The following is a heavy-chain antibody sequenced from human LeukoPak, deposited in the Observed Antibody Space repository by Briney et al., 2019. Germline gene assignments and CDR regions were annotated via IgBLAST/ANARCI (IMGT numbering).Heavy chain of an antibody. CDR1: GGSVNNGSYY. CDR2: IYYTGST. D-gene: IGHD2-2*01. CDR3: ARHGAYQLLDNWFDP. J-gene: IGHJ5*02. V-gene: IGHV4-61*01. Sequence: PSETLSLTSTVSGGSVNNGSYYWSWIRQPPGKGLEWIAYIYYTGSTKYNPSLKSRITVSVDASTNQFSLKLSSVTAADTAVYYCARHGAYQLLDNWFDPWGQGTLVTVSS.